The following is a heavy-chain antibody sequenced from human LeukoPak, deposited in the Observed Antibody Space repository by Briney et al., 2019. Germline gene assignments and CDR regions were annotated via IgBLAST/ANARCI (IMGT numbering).Heavy chain of an antibody. V-gene: IGHV3-30*18. CDR1: GFTFSSYG. CDR3: AKDRSGSYSQGLDY. D-gene: IGHD1-26*01. Sequence: GGSLRLSCAASGFTFSSYGMHWVRQAPGKGLEWVAVVSYDGSNKYYADSVKGRFTISRDNSKNTLYLQMNSLRAEDTAVFYCAKDRSGSYSQGLDYWGQGTLVTVSS. J-gene: IGHJ4*02. CDR2: VSYDGSNK.